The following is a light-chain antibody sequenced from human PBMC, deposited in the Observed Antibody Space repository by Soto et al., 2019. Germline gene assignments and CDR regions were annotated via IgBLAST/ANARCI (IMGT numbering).Light chain of an antibody. Sequence: QSVLTQPPSTSGTPGQRVTISCSGSSSNIGSNTVNWYQQLPGAAPKLLIYSNDQRPSGVPDRLSGSKSGTSASLAFSGLPSEEEADYYCAALDDSLNVVVFGGGTKLTVL. CDR1: SSNIGSNT. CDR2: SND. V-gene: IGLV1-44*01. J-gene: IGLJ2*01. CDR3: AALDDSLNVVV.